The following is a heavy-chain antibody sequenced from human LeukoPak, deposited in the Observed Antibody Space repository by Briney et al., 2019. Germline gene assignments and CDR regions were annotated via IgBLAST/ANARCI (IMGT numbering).Heavy chain of an antibody. CDR3: ARASGPFDY. Sequence: GGSLRLSCAASGFGFDIYGMHWVRQAPGKGLEWLAVIWNDGSNKYYADSVKGRFTISRDNSKNKLYLQMNSLRGEDTALYYCARASGPFDYWGQGTLVTVSS. D-gene: IGHD3-10*01. CDR1: GFGFDIYG. CDR2: IWNDGSNK. J-gene: IGHJ4*02. V-gene: IGHV3-33*01.